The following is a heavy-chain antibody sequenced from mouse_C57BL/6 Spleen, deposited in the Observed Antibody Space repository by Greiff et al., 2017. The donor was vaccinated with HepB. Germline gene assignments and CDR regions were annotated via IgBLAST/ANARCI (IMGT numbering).Heavy chain of an antibody. V-gene: IGHV1-72*01. CDR3: ALVGLYYYGSSYPTRGAMDY. D-gene: IGHD1-1*01. J-gene: IGHJ4*01. Sequence: QVQLQQPGAELVKPGASVKLSCKASGYTFTSYWMHWVKQRLGRGLVGIGRSDPNSGGTRYNEKFKSKATLTVDKPPSTAYMQLSSLTSEDSAVYYCALVGLYYYGSSYPTRGAMDYWGQGTSVTVSS. CDR1: GYTFTSYW. CDR2: SDPNSGGT.